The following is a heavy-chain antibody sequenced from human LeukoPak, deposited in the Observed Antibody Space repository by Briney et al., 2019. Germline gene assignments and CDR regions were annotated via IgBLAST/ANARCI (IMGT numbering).Heavy chain of an antibody. Sequence: SETLSLTCTVSGGSISSYYWSWIRQPPGKGLEWIGYVYYSGSTNYNPSLKSRVTISLDTSKNQISLKLSSVTAADTAVYYCARHTTVVPPHYFDYWGQGTLVTVSS. V-gene: IGHV4-59*08. J-gene: IGHJ4*02. CDR1: GGSISSYY. CDR2: VYYSGST. CDR3: ARHTTVVPPHYFDY. D-gene: IGHD4-23*01.